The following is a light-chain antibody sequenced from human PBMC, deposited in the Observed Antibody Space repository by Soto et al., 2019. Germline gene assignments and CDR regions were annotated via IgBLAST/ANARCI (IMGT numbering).Light chain of an antibody. CDR3: QQRRRAIR. CDR2: GAS. Sequence: EIGFTNPPCTLSTSTLYIATLSFRASQSVSNNYLAWYQQKPGQAPRLLIYGASNRATGIPDRFSGSGSGTDFTLTISSLEPEDFAVCYCQQRRRAIRFGQGTRLEIK. CDR1: QSVSNNY. V-gene: IGKV3D-20*02. J-gene: IGKJ5*01.